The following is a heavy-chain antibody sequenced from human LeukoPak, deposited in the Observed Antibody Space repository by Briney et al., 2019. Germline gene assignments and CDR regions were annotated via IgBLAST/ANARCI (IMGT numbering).Heavy chain of an antibody. Sequence: SETLSLTCTVSGGSISSGSSYWSWLRQPAGKGLEWIGRIYTSGSTNYNPSLKSRVTISVDTSKNQFSLKLSSVTAADTAVYYCARGRVGVGSFDYWGQGTLVTVSS. J-gene: IGHJ4*02. CDR2: IYTSGST. V-gene: IGHV4-61*02. D-gene: IGHD1-26*01. CDR1: GGSISSGSSY. CDR3: ARGRVGVGSFDY.